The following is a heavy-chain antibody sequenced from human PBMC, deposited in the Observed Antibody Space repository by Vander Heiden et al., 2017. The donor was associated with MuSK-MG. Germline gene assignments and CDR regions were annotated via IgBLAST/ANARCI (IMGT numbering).Heavy chain of an antibody. J-gene: IGHJ4*02. Sequence: QVQLQQCAAGLFKPSETLSHTCAVYGWSFRRYYWIWIRQPPGKGLEWIGEINHSGSTNYNPSLKSRVTISVDTSKNQFSLKLSSVTAADTAVYYCARGGDYYGSGSYYTYFDYWGQGTLVTVSS. CDR3: ARGGDYYGSGSYYTYFDY. CDR2: INHSGST. D-gene: IGHD3-10*01. CDR1: GWSFRRYY. V-gene: IGHV4-34*01.